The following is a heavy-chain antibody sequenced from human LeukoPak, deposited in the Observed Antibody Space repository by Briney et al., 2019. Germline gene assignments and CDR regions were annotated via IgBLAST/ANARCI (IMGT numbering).Heavy chain of an antibody. CDR2: IIPIFGTA. CDR1: GGTFSSYA. V-gene: IGHV1-69*05. J-gene: IGHJ6*03. D-gene: IGHD3-16*01. CDR3: ARGVAGGTFEDYYYYYMDV. Sequence: GASVKVSCKASGGTFSSYAISWVRQAPGQGLEWMGGIIPIFGTANYAQKFQGRVTITTDESTSTAYMELSSLRSEDTAVYYCARGVAGGTFEDYYYYYMDVWGKGTTVTVSS.